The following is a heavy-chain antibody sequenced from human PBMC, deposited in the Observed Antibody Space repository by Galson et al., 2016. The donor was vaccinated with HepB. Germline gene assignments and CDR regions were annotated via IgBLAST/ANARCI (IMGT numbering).Heavy chain of an antibody. J-gene: IGHJ3*02. D-gene: IGHD2-15*01. CDR2: INNDGSNT. Sequence: SLRLSCAASGFTFSSYWMNWVRQAPGKGLVWVARINNDGSNTTYADSVTGRFTISRDNAKNTLYLQMNSLRAEDKAVYYCARPGYCSGSSCYVPFDIWGQGTMATVSS. CDR1: GFTFSSYW. CDR3: ARPGYCSGSSCYVPFDI. V-gene: IGHV3-74*03.